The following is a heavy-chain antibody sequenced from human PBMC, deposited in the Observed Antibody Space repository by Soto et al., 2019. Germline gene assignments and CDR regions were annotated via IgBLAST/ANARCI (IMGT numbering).Heavy chain of an antibody. CDR1: GFTFSDYY. V-gene: IGHV3-11*01. D-gene: IGHD5-12*01. CDR2: ISSSGRTI. J-gene: IGHJ6*02. Sequence: QVQLVESGGGLVKPGGSLRLSCAASGFTFSDYYMSWIRQAPGKGLEWVSYISSSGRTIYYADSVKGRFTISRDNAKNSPYLQMNSLRAEDTAVYYCAREDGYNYSPYYYYYYGMDVWGQGTTVTVSS. CDR3: AREDGYNYSPYYYYYYGMDV.